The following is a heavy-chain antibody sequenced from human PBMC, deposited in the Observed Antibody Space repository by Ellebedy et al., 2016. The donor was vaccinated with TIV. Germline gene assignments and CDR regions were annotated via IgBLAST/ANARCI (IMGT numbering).Heavy chain of an antibody. CDR3: ARGLNPNYYDSSGYYWDLGGFDP. D-gene: IGHD3-22*01. V-gene: IGHV1-46*01. CDR1: GYTFTSYY. Sequence: ASVKVSCXASGYTFTSYYMHWVRQAPGQGLEWMGIINPSGGSTSYAQKFQGRVTMTRDTSTSTVYMELSSLRSEDTAVYYCARGLNPNYYDSSGYYWDLGGFDPWGQGTLVTVSS. J-gene: IGHJ5*02. CDR2: INPSGGST.